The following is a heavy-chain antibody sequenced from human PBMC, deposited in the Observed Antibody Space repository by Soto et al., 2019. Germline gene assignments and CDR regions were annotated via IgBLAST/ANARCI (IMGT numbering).Heavy chain of an antibody. CDR1: GGSISSGGYY. Sequence: QVQLQESGPGLVKPSQTLSLTCTVSGGSISSGGYYWSWIRQHPGKGLEWIGYIYYSGSTYYNPSLTSRVTRSVDTSKNQFSLKLSAVTAADTAVDYCARRYGGNFAYWGQGTLVTVSS. CDR3: ARRYGGNFAY. CDR2: IYYSGST. D-gene: IGHD3-10*01. J-gene: IGHJ4*02. V-gene: IGHV4-31*03.